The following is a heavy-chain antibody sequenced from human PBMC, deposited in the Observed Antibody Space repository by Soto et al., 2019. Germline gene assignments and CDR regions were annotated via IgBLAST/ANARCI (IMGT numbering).Heavy chain of an antibody. CDR1: GGTFSSYA. Sequence: ASVKVSCKASGGTFSSYAISWVRQAPGQGLEWMGGIIPIFGTANYAQKFQGRVTITADESTSTAYMELSSLRSEDTAVYYCARKSFGKDGRVPAYYYYGMDVWGQGTTVTVSS. J-gene: IGHJ6*02. D-gene: IGHD3-10*01. CDR3: ARKSFGKDGRVPAYYYYGMDV. V-gene: IGHV1-69*13. CDR2: IIPIFGTA.